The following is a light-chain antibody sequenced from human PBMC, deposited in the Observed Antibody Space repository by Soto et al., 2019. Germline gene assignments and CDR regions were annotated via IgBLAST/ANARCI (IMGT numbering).Light chain of an antibody. Sequence: DVVMPQTPLSLSVAPGQPASISCKSSQSLLHITGETFLFWYLQKPGQSPQLLMYEVSTRVSGVPDRFSGSGSGTDFTLEISRVETDDVGIYYWMQSTQPPPTFGQGTRLGIE. CDR2: EVS. V-gene: IGKV2D-29*02. CDR3: MQSTQPPPT. J-gene: IGKJ5*01. CDR1: QSLLHITGETF.